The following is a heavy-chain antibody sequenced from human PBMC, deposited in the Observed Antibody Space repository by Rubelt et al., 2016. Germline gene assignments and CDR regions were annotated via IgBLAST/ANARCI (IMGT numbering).Heavy chain of an antibody. J-gene: IGHJ6*02. CDR3: ARNIKTASMDV. CDR2: INHRGGT. D-gene: IGHD1-14*01. CDR1: GVSISSRGYY. V-gene: IGHV4-39*07. Sequence: LQLQESGPGLVKPSETLSLTCTVSGVSISSRGYYWGWIRQPPGKGLEWIGSINHRGGTNYNPSLKSRVTLSIETSKSQFYMKLTAVIAADTAVYYFARNIKTASMDVWGQGTTVTVSS.